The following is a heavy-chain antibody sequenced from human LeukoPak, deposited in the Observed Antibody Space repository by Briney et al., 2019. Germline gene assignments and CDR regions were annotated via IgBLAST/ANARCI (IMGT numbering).Heavy chain of an antibody. CDR1: GYSISSGYY. CDR2: VYHVGTT. CDR3: ARDVGATPGYFDY. J-gene: IGHJ4*02. D-gene: IGHD1-26*01. V-gene: IGHV4-38-2*02. Sequence: SETLSLTCTVSGYSISSGYYWGWIRQPPGKGLEWIGVYHVGTTDYNPSLKSRVTISVDGSKNQFSLKLSSVTAADTAVYYCARDVGATPGYFDYWGQGTLVTVSS.